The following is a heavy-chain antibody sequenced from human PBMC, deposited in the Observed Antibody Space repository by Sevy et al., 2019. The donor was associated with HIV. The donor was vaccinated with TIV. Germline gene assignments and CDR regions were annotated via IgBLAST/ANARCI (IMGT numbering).Heavy chain of an antibody. J-gene: IGHJ6*02. CDR3: ARAESVSTRNAMDD. CDR1: GFNFSSYW. D-gene: IGHD4-17*01. V-gene: IGHV3-74*01. CDR2: ISSDGSIT. Sequence: GGSLRLSCAASGFNFSSYWMHWVRQAPGKGLVWVSRISSDGSITNYADSVKGRFTFSRDNAKNTVYLQMNSLRVEDTALYYCARAESVSTRNAMDDWGQWTTVTVSS.